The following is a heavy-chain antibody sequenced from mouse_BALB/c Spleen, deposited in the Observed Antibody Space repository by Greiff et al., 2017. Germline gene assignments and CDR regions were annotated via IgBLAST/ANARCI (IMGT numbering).Heavy chain of an antibody. D-gene: IGHD2-4*01. CDR2: IDPSDSYT. Sequence: VQLQQPGAELVKPGASVKLSCKASGYTFTSYWMHWVKQRPGQGLEWIGEIDPSDSYTNYNQKFKGKATLTVDKSSSTACMQLSSLTSEDSAVYYCANDYEGFAYWGQGTLVTVSA. CDR1: GYTFTSYW. V-gene: IGHV1-69*02. CDR3: ANDYEGFAY. J-gene: IGHJ3*01.